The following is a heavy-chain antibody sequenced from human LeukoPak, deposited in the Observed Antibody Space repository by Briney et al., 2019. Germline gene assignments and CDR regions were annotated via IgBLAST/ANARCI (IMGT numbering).Heavy chain of an antibody. V-gene: IGHV3-30*02. CDR2: IRYDGSNK. CDR1: GFTFSSYG. D-gene: IGHD2-2*01. J-gene: IGHJ6*02. Sequence: GGSLRLSCAAPGFTFSSYGMHWVRQAPGKGQEWVAFIRYDGSNKYYADSVKGRFTISRDNSKNTLYLQMNSLRAEDTAVYYCAKRRTYCSSTSCSNNYYYHGMDVWGQGTTVTVSS. CDR3: AKRRTYCSSTSCSNNYYYHGMDV.